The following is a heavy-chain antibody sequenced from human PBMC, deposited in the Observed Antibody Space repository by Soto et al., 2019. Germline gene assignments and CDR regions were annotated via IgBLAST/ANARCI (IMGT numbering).Heavy chain of an antibody. Sequence: QVQLVQSGAEVKKPGASVKVSCKASGYTFSSYGISWVRQAPGQGLEWMGWISAYNGNTNYAQKLQGRVTMTTDTSPSTGYMDLRSLRSDATAIYYCARDKGDGSGSYYGYWGQGTLVTVSS. J-gene: IGHJ4*02. CDR1: GYTFSSYG. CDR2: ISAYNGNT. D-gene: IGHD3-10*01. CDR3: ARDKGDGSGSYYGY. V-gene: IGHV1-18*01.